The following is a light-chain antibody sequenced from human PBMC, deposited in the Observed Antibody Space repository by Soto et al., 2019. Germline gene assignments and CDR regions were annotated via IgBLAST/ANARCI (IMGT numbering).Light chain of an antibody. CDR1: QTISSW. V-gene: IGKV1-5*03. CDR2: KVS. CDR3: QQHHALWT. J-gene: IGKJ1*01. Sequence: DIQMTQSPSTLSGSVGDRVTITCRASQTISSWLAWYQQKPGKAPKLLIYKVSSLERGVPSRFSGTGSETEFTLTIGSLQPEDCATYYCQQHHALWTFGQGTKVDIK.